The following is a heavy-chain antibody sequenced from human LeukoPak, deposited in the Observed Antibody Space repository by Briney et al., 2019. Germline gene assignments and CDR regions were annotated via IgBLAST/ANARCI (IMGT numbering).Heavy chain of an antibody. J-gene: IGHJ4*02. CDR3: AKDSLPAAIHTHLDY. D-gene: IGHD2-2*01. V-gene: IGHV3-30*18. CDR2: ISYDGSNK. CDR1: GFTFSSYG. Sequence: GRSLRLSCAASGFTFSSYGMHWVRQAPGKGLEWVAVISYDGSNKYYADSVKGRFTISRDNSKNTLNLQMNSLRAEDTAVYYCAKDSLPAAIHTHLDYWGQGTLVTVSS.